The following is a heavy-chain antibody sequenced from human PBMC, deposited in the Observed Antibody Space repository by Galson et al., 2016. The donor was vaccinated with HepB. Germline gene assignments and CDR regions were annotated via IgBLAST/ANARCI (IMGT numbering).Heavy chain of an antibody. D-gene: IGHD4-17*01. CDR1: RYTFTTYW. CDR3: ARPFYGEYYYFDY. Sequence: SVKVSCKASRYTFTTYWMHWVRQAPGQGLEWVGVINPSGGGTSYAQKFQGTVSMTSDTTTSTVYMQLISLRSEATAVYYCARPFYGEYYYFDYWGQGTLVIVSS. J-gene: IGHJ4*02. V-gene: IGHV1-46*01. CDR2: INPSGGGT.